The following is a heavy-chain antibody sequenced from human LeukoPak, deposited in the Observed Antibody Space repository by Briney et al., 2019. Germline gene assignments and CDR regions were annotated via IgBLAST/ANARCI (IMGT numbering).Heavy chain of an antibody. CDR1: GYTFTSYG. CDR2: ISAYNGNT. Sequence: GASVKVSCKASGYTFTSYGISWVRQAPGQGLEWMGWISAYNGNTNYAQKLQGRVTMTTDTSTSTAYMELRSLRSDDTAVYYCARDWGYYYDSSGYDYFDYWGQGTLVTVSS. D-gene: IGHD3-22*01. V-gene: IGHV1-18*01. CDR3: ARDWGYYYDSSGYDYFDY. J-gene: IGHJ4*02.